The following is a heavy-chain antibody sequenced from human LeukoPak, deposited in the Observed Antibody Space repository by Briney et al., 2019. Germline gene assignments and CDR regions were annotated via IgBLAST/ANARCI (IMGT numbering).Heavy chain of an antibody. Sequence: SVKVSCKASGGTFSSYAISWVRQAPGQGLEWMGGIIPIFGTANYAQKFQGRVTITTDESTSTAYMELSSLRSEDTAVYYCARGRCSSTSCMAGGWFDPWGQGTLVTVSS. D-gene: IGHD2-2*01. CDR1: GGTFSSYA. CDR3: ARGRCSSTSCMAGGWFDP. CDR2: IIPIFGTA. V-gene: IGHV1-69*05. J-gene: IGHJ5*02.